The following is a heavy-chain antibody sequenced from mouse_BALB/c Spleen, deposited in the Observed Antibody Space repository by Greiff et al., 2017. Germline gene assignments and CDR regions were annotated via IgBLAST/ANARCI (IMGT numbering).Heavy chain of an antibody. CDR2: ISDGGSYT. CDR3: ARLYYRYDAMDY. D-gene: IGHD2-14*01. V-gene: IGHV5-4*02. CDR1: GFTFSDYY. J-gene: IGHJ4*01. Sequence: DVKLVESGGGLVKPGGSLKLSCAASGFTFSDYYMYWVRQTPEKRLEWVATISDGGSYTYYPDSVKGRFTISRDNAKNNLYLQMSSLKSEDTAMYYCARLYYRYDAMDYWGQGTSVTVSS.